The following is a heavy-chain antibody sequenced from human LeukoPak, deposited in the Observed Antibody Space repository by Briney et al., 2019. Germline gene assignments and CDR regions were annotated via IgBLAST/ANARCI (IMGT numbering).Heavy chain of an antibody. CDR1: GFTFSSYG. V-gene: IGHV3-30*18. J-gene: IGHJ6*03. CDR2: ISYDGSNK. CDR3: AKSGGSYYDYYYYYMDV. Sequence: GGSLRLSCAASGFTFSSYGMSWVRQAPGKGLEWVAVISYDGSNKYYADSVKGRFTISRDNSKNTLYLQMNSLRAEDTAVYYCAKSGGSYYDYYYYYMDVWGKGTTVTVSS. D-gene: IGHD1-26*01.